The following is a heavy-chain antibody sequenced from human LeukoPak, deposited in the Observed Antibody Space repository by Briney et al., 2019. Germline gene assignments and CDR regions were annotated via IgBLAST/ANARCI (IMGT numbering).Heavy chain of an antibody. CDR3: GRQAAPDY. Sequence: GGSLRLSCAASGFIFSSYYMNWVRQAPGKGLEWVSSISSDSTKIYYADSVKGRFTISRDNAMNSLYLQMNSLKVEDTAVYYCGRQAAPDYWGQGTLVTVSS. CDR1: GFIFSSYY. CDR2: ISSDSTKI. J-gene: IGHJ4*02. D-gene: IGHD6-13*01. V-gene: IGHV3-21*01.